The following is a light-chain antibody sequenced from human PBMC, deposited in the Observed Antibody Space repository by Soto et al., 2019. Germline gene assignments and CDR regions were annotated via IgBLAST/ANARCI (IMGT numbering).Light chain of an antibody. V-gene: IGKV3D-20*02. CDR3: QQRSNWPLT. J-gene: IGKJ4*01. CDR1: QSVGSTY. CDR2: AAS. Sequence: DIVLTQSPGTLSLSPGERATLSCRASQSVGSTYFAWYQQKPGQAPRLLIYAASTRATDIPDRFSGSGSGTDFTLTINRLEPEDFAVYYCQQRSNWPLTFGGGTKVEIK.